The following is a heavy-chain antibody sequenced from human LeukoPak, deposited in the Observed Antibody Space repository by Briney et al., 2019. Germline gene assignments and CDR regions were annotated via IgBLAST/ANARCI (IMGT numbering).Heavy chain of an antibody. CDR3: ARQLLSSGVWFDP. V-gene: IGHV4-39*01. Sequence: SETLSLTCTVSGGSISSSSYYWGWIRQPPGKGLEWIGSIYYSGSTYYNPSLKSRVTISVDTSENQFSLKLSSVTAADTAVYYCARQLLSSGVWFDPWGQGTLVTVSS. CDR2: IYYSGST. J-gene: IGHJ5*02. CDR1: GGSISSSSYY. D-gene: IGHD2-2*01.